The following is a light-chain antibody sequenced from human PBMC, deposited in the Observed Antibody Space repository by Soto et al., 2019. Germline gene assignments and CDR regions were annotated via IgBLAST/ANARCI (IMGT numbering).Light chain of an antibody. CDR2: GAS. J-gene: IGKJ2*01. CDR3: LQDYNFPYT. CDR1: QGITND. V-gene: IGKV1-6*01. Sequence: AIQMTQSPSTLPASVGDRVTITCRASQGITNDLGWYQQKPGKAPKLLIYGASSLRPGVPSRFSGSGSGTDFTLTISSLQPEDFATYYCLQDYNFPYTFGQGTRLEIK.